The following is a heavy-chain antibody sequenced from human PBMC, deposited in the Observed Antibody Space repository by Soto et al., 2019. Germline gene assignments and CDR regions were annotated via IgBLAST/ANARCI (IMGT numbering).Heavy chain of an antibody. J-gene: IGHJ4*02. CDR2: ISTGTTYT. D-gene: IGHD1-26*01. CDR3: ARNKEAYSGNYPFDY. CDR1: GFIFSDYY. Sequence: GGSLRLSCAASGFIFSDYYMSWFRQAPGKGLEWLSYISTGTTYTNYADSVKGRFTISRDNAKNSLYLQMNSLRDEDTAVYYCARNKEAYSGNYPFDYWGQGTLVTVSS. V-gene: IGHV3-11*06.